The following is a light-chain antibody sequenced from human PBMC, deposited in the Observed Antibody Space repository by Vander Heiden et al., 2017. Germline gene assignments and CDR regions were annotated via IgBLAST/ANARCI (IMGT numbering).Light chain of an antibody. CDR2: DAS. V-gene: IGKV1-33*01. CDR3: QQYDNLPSYT. Sequence: DIHMTQSPSSLSASVGDRVTITCQASQDIRNYLNWYQQKPGKAPKLLIYDASNLERGVPSRFSGSGSGTDFTFTISSLQPEDIATYYCQQYDNLPSYTFGQGTKLEIK. CDR1: QDIRNY. J-gene: IGKJ2*01.